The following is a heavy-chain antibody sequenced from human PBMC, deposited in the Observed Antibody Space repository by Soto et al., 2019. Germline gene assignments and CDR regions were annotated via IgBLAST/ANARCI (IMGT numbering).Heavy chain of an antibody. D-gene: IGHD5-12*01. CDR2: INHSGST. J-gene: IGHJ6*02. Sequence: SETLSLTCVVYGGSFSGYYWSWIRQPPGKGLEWIGEINHSGSTNYNPSLKSRVTISVDTSKNQFSLKLSSVTAADTAVYYCASNSGYDYYYGMDVWGQGTTVTVSS. V-gene: IGHV4-34*01. CDR3: ASNSGYDYYYGMDV. CDR1: GGSFSGYY.